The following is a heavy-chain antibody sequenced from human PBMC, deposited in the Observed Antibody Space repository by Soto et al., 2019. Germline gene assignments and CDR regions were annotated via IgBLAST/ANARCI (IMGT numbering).Heavy chain of an antibody. CDR1: GGTLSSYT. V-gene: IGHV1-69*02. D-gene: IGHD2-2*01. CDR2: IIPILGIA. J-gene: IGHJ5*02. CDR3: ARAPGIVVVPAVMGWFDP. Sequence: GASVKVSCKASGGTLSSYTISWVRQSPGQGLEWMGRIIPILGIANYAQKFQGRVTITADKSTSTAYMELSSLRSEDTAVYYCARAPGIVVVPAVMGWFDPWGQGTLVTLSS.